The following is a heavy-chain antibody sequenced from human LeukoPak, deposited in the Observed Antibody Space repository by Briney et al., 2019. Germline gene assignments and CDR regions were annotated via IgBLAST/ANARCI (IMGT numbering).Heavy chain of an antibody. J-gene: IGHJ4*02. CDR3: AKGDQPLLYGGAFDS. CDR1: GFTFRSYG. V-gene: IGHV3-23*01. Sequence: GGSLRLSCVASGFTFRSYGMSWVRQAPGKGLEWVSSLSSGDSTYYADSVKGRFTISRDNSKNTLHLQMISLRAEDTAVYYCAKGDQPLLYGGAFDSWGQGTLVTVSS. CDR2: LSSGDST. D-gene: IGHD2-2*02.